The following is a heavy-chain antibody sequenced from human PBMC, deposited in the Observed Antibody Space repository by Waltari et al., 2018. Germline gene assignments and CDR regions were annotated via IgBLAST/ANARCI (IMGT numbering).Heavy chain of an antibody. CDR1: GFTFRGNW. D-gene: IGHD1-26*01. CDR3: ARDYYHSISH. Sequence: VQLVESGGGLVQPGGSLRLSCAASGFTFRGNWMHWVRQAPGKGLVWVSHMNGDGSSTSYADSVKGRFTISRDDAKNTLYLQMNSLRAEDTAVYYCARDYYHSISHWGQGTLVTVSS. V-gene: IGHV3-74*01. J-gene: IGHJ4*02. CDR2: MNGDGSST.